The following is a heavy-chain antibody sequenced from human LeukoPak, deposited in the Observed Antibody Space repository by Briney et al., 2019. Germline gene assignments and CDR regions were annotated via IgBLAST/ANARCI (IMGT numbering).Heavy chain of an antibody. D-gene: IGHD3-9*01. CDR3: ARVRTGILTGYYFDY. J-gene: IGHJ4*02. Sequence: ASVKVSCKASGGTFSSYGISWVRQAPGQGLEWMGWISAYNGNTNYAQKLQGRVTMTTDTSTSTAYMELRSLRSDDTAVYYCARVRTGILTGYYFDYWGQGTLVTVSS. CDR2: ISAYNGNT. CDR1: GGTFSSYG. V-gene: IGHV1-18*01.